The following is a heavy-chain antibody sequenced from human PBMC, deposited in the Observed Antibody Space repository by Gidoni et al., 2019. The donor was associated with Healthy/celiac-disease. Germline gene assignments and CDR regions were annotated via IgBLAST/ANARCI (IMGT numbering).Heavy chain of an antibody. J-gene: IGHJ5*02. CDR3: ARARDKFGELSGGVFDP. V-gene: IGHV4-59*01. CDR2: IYYSGST. D-gene: IGHD3-10*01. CDR1: GGSISSYY. Sequence: QVQLQESGPGLVKPSETLSLTCTVSGGSISSYYWSWIRQPPGKGLEWIGYIYYSGSTNYNPSLKSRVTISVDTSKNQFSLKLSSVTAADTAVYYCARARDKFGELSGGVFDPWGQGTLVTVSS.